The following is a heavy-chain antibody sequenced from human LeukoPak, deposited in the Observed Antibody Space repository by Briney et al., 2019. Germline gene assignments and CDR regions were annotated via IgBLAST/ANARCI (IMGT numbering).Heavy chain of an antibody. CDR2: FDPEDGEK. V-gene: IGHV1-24*01. J-gene: IGHJ4*02. CDR3: ETNNYYDSSAPPGDY. Sequence: ASVKVSCKVSGYTLTELSMHCVRQAPGKGLEWMGGFDPEDGEKIYAQKFQGRVTMTEDTSTDTAYMELSSLRSEDTAVYYCETNNYYDSSAPPGDYWGQGTLVTVSS. D-gene: IGHD3-22*01. CDR1: GYTLTELS.